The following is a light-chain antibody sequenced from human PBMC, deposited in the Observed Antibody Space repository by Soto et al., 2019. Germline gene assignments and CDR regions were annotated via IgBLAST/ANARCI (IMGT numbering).Light chain of an antibody. J-gene: IGKJ1*01. CDR3: QQYNGYWT. CDR2: EAS. CDR1: QSISGS. V-gene: IGKV1-5*03. Sequence: DIQMTQSPSTLCASVGDRVTITCRASQSISGSLAWYQQKPGKAPRLLIYEASNLKSAVPSRFSGSGSGTEYTLTISSLQPDDSASYYCQQYNGYWTFGQGTRVEIK.